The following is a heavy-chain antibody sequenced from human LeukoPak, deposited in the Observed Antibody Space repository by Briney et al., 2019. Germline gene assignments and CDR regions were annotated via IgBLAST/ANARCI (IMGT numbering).Heavy chain of an antibody. V-gene: IGHV3-23*01. CDR2: INNSGGRT. CDR1: GFTFSNYA. J-gene: IGHJ4*02. Sequence: GGSLRLSCAASGFTFSNYAMSWVRQAPGKRLEWVSGINNSGGRTYYADSVKGRFTMSRDNSKNTLYLQMNSLRAEDTAVYYCAKGRRAPPVGTITKSWIDYWGQGTLVTVSS. D-gene: IGHD5-24*01. CDR3: AKGRRAPPVGTITKSWIDY.